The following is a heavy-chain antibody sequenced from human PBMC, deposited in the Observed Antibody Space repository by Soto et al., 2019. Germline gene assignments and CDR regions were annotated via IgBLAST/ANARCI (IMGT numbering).Heavy chain of an antibody. D-gene: IGHD6-25*01. CDR1: GYSFINYA. CDR3: ARGQASGWTALDY. Sequence: ASVKVSCKASGYSFINYAMFWVRQAPGQRLEWMGWINAANGNTKCSQKFQGRVTITRDTLAGTAYMELSSLRSEDTAVYYCARGQASGWTALDYWRQGALVTVSS. J-gene: IGHJ4*02. V-gene: IGHV1-3*01. CDR2: INAANGNT.